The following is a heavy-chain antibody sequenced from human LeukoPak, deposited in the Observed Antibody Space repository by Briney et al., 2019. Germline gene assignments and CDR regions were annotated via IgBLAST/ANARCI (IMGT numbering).Heavy chain of an antibody. CDR2: IIPILDIA. J-gene: IGHJ4*02. CDR1: GGTFSSYT. D-gene: IGHD3-22*01. V-gene: IGHV1-69*02. CDR3: ARAPHYYDSSFFDY. Sequence: SVKVSCKASGGTFSSYTISWVRQAPGQGLEWMGRIIPILDIANYAQKFQGRVTITADKSTSTAYMELSSLRSEDTAVYYCARAPHYYDSSFFDYWGQGTLVTVSS.